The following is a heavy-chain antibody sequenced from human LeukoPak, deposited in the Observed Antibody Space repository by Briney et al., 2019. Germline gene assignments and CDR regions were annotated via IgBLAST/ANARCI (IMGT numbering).Heavy chain of an antibody. V-gene: IGHV1-18*01. CDR2: ISAYNGNT. CDR3: ARGPPPRRNYDSRGYYSYYFDY. J-gene: IGHJ4*02. Sequence: GAAVKVSCKASGYTFTSYGISWVRQAPGQGLEWMGWISAYNGNTHYAQKLQGRVTMTTDTSTSTVYMELRSLRSDDTAVYYCARGPPPRRNYDSRGYYSYYFDYWGQGTLVTVSS. D-gene: IGHD3-22*01. CDR1: GYTFTSYG.